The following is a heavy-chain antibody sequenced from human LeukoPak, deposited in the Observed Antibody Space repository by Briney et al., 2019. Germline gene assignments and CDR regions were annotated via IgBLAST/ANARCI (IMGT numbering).Heavy chain of an antibody. V-gene: IGHV4-39*01. Sequence: SETLSLTCTVSGGSISSSSYYWGWIRQPRGKGLEWIGSIYYSGSTYYNPSLKSRVTISVDTSKNQFSLKLSSVTAADTAVYYCARAPGRAYDSSGYYLNFDYWGQGTLVTVSS. D-gene: IGHD3-22*01. CDR3: ARAPGRAYDSSGYYLNFDY. CDR2: IYYSGST. CDR1: GGSISSSSYY. J-gene: IGHJ4*02.